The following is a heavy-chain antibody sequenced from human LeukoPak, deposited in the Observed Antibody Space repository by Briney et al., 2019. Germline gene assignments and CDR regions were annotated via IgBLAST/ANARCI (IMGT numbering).Heavy chain of an antibody. CDR1: GFTFDDYA. V-gene: IGHV3-43D*04. D-gene: IGHD3-10*01. CDR3: AKDLGGTYYYGSGSYYSGMDV. J-gene: IGHJ6*04. CDR2: ISWDGGST. Sequence: GGSLRLSCAASGFTFDDYAMHWLRQAPGKGLEWFSLISWDGGSTYYADSVKGRLTISRDNSKNSLYLQMNSLRAEDTALYYCAKDLGGTYYYGSGSYYSGMDVWGKGTTVTVSS.